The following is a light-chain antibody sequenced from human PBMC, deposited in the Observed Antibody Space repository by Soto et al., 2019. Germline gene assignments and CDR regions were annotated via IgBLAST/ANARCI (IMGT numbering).Light chain of an antibody. CDR3: AAWDDGRNDLYV. V-gene: IGLV1-44*01. CDR2: GTD. Sequence: VLTQPPSASVTPGQAVTISCSGSRSKVGKNLVNCYQQVPGTAHKLLVHGTDQQPSAVPDRFSGSKSGTSASLAISRLQPEDEADYYCAAWDDGRNDLYVIGSGTKVTVL. J-gene: IGLJ1*01. CDR1: RSKVGKNL.